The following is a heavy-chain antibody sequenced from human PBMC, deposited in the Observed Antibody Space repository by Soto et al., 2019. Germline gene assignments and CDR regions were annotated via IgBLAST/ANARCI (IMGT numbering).Heavy chain of an antibody. J-gene: IGHJ6*02. V-gene: IGHV1-46*01. D-gene: IGHD2-15*01. CDR1: GYTFTSYY. Sequence: ASVKVSCKASGYTFTSYYMHWVRQAPGQGLEWMGIINPSGGSTSYAQKFQGRVTMTRDTSTSTVYMELSSLRSEDTAVYYCARVGYGGNWVRYYYGMDVWGQGTTVTVSS. CDR2: INPSGGST. CDR3: ARVGYGGNWVRYYYGMDV.